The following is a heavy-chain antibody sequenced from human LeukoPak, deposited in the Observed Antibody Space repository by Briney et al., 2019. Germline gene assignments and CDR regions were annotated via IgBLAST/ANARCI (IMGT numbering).Heavy chain of an antibody. Sequence: GASVNISCKASGGTFTSYVFSWVRQAPGQGLEWMGRIIPIFGTPHYAQKFQGRVTITADKSTSIAYMEMSGLGSEDTAVYYCAGGDYGDVLTGYYKGPIQYWGQGTLVTVSS. J-gene: IGHJ4*02. D-gene: IGHD3-9*01. V-gene: IGHV1-69*06. CDR3: AGGDYGDVLTGYYKGPIQY. CDR1: GGTFTSYV. CDR2: IIPIFGTP.